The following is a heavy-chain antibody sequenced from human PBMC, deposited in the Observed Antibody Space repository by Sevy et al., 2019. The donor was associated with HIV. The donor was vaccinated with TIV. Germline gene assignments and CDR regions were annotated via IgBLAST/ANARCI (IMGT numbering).Heavy chain of an antibody. V-gene: IGHV1-18*01. CDR3: ARDSIPLVQGVIITPYYYGMDV. D-gene: IGHD3-10*01. CDR1: GYTFTSYG. Sequence: ASVKVSCKASGYTFTSYGISWVRQAPGQGLEWMGWISAYNGNTNYAQKLQGRVTMTTDTSTSTAYMELMSLRSDDTAVYYCARDSIPLVQGVIITPYYYGMDVWGQGTTVTVSS. J-gene: IGHJ6*02. CDR2: ISAYNGNT.